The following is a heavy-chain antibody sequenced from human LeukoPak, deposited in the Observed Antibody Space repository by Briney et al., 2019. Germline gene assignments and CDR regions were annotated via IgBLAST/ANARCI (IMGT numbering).Heavy chain of an antibody. CDR3: ARQDSTRYCSGGSCFSDY. V-gene: IGHV4-39*01. Sequence: SETLSLTCTVSGGSISSSSYYLGWIRQPPGTGLEWIGSIYYSGSTYYNPSLKSRVTISVDTSKNQFSLKLSSVTAADTAVYYCARQDSTRYCSGGSCFSDYWGQGTLVTVSS. CDR1: GGSISSSSYY. J-gene: IGHJ4*02. D-gene: IGHD2-15*01. CDR2: IYYSGST.